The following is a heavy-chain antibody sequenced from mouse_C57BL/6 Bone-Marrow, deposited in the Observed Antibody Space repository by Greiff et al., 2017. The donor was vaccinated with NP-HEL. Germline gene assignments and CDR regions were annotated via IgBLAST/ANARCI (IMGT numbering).Heavy chain of an antibody. Sequence: VKVVESGPGLVQPSQSLSITCTVSGFSLTSYGVHWVRQSPGKGLEWLGVIWSGGSTDYNAAFISRLSISKDNSKSQVFFKMNSLQADDTAIYYCASLLLRPWYFDVWGTGTTVTVSS. D-gene: IGHD1-1*01. V-gene: IGHV2-2*01. J-gene: IGHJ1*03. CDR2: IWSGGST. CDR3: ASLLLRPWYFDV. CDR1: GFSLTSYG.